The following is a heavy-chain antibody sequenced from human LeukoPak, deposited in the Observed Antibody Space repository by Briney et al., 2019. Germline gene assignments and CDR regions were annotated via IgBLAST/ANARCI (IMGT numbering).Heavy chain of an antibody. CDR1: GFTFTDYY. CDR2: ISSGSSDT. D-gene: IGHD1-26*01. Sequence: SGSLRLSCAASGFTFTDYYMSWIRQAPGKGLEWLSYISSGSSDTNYADSVKGRFTISRDNAKKSLYLQMNSLRAEDTAVYYCVRTAGRDGGIWGQGTLVIVSS. V-gene: IGHV3-11*06. J-gene: IGHJ4*02. CDR3: VRTAGRDGGI.